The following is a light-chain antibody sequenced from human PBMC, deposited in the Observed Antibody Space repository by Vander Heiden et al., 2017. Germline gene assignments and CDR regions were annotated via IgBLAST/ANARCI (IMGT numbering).Light chain of an antibody. V-gene: IGLV3-19*01. CDR1: RLRNFY. CDR3: NSRDSSGTNVI. Sequence: SSELTQDPAVSVALGQTVRITCHGDRLRNFYASWYQQKPGQAPVLLIFDKKSRPSGIPDRFSGSDSGNTASLTITGEQAEDEADYYCNSRDSSGTNVIFGGGTRLTVL. J-gene: IGLJ2*01. CDR2: DKK.